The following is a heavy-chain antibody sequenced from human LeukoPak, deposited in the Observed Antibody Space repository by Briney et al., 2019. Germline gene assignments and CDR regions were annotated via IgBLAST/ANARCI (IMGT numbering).Heavy chain of an antibody. CDR1: GFTFSSYA. Sequence: GGSLRLSCAASGFTFSSYAMSWVRQAPGKELEWVSAISGSGGSTYYADSVKGRFTISRDNSKNTLYLQMNSLRAEDTAVYYCAKDLVVAATTPTALDYWGQGTLVTVSS. D-gene: IGHD2-15*01. V-gene: IGHV3-23*01. J-gene: IGHJ4*02. CDR3: AKDLVVAATTPTALDY. CDR2: ISGSGGST.